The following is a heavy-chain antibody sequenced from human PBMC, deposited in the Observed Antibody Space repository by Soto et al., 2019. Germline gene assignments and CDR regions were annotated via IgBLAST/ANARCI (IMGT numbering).Heavy chain of an antibody. V-gene: IGHV3-30-3*01. J-gene: IGHJ4*02. Sequence: PGGSLRLSCADSGFTFSSYAMHWVRQAPGKGLEWVAVISYDGSNKYYADSVKGRFTISRDNSKNTLYLQMNSLRAEDTAVYYCASAPRYSSSWYASWFYYFDYWGQGTLVTVSS. D-gene: IGHD6-13*01. CDR3: ASAPRYSSSWYASWFYYFDY. CDR2: ISYDGSNK. CDR1: GFTFSSYA.